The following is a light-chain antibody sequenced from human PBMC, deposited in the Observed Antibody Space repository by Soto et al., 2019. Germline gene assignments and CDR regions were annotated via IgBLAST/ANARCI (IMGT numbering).Light chain of an antibody. CDR1: QSISGW. J-gene: IGKJ1*01. Sequence: DIQMTQSPATLSASIGDRVTITCRASQSISGWLAWHQQKPGQAPKLLNYKASILESGVTSRFSGSGFGTEFTLTINSLQPDDFANYYCQQYDTHWTFGQGTNVEIK. CDR3: QQYDTHWT. V-gene: IGKV1-5*03. CDR2: KAS.